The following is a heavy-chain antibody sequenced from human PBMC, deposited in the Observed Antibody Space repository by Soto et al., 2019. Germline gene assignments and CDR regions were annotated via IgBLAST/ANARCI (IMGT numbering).Heavy chain of an antibody. Sequence: EVQLVESGGVLVQPGGSLRLACAASGFIFIDYSMNWVRQCPGKGLEWIAYIDGGSSAIHYTDSVKGRFTISRDNARNSLYRQMNSLRDEDTAVYYCTREGSWGRGTQVTVSS. CDR2: IDGGSSAI. V-gene: IGHV3-48*02. CDR1: GFIFIDYS. J-gene: IGHJ4*02. CDR3: TREGS.